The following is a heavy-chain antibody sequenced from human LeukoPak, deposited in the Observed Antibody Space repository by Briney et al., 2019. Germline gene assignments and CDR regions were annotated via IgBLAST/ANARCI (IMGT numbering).Heavy chain of an antibody. D-gene: IGHD4-11*01. J-gene: IGHJ4*02. CDR2: INHSGST. Sequence: SETLSLTCAVYGGSFSGYYWIWIRQPPGKGLEWIGEINHSGSTNYNPSLKSRVTISVDTSKNQFSLKLSSVTAADTAVYYCARPLYYSNPPFDYWGQGTLVTVSS. CDR3: ARPLYYSNPPFDY. V-gene: IGHV4-34*01. CDR1: GGSFSGYY.